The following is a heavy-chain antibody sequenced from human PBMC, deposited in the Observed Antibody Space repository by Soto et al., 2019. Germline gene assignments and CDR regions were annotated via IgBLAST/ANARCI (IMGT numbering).Heavy chain of an antibody. Sequence: GASVKVSCKASGGTFSSYAISWVRQAPGQGLEWMGGIIPIFGTANYAQKFQGRVTITADESTSTAYMELSSLRSEDTAVYYCARDYDFWSGYSDPALYYYYYGMDVWGQGTTVTVSS. D-gene: IGHD3-3*01. V-gene: IGHV1-69*13. CDR1: GGTFSSYA. CDR2: IIPIFGTA. J-gene: IGHJ6*02. CDR3: ARDYDFWSGYSDPALYYYYYGMDV.